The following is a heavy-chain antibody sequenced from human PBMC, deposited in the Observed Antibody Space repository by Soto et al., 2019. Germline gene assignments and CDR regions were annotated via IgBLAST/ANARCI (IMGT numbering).Heavy chain of an antibody. CDR1: GYTFSNYW. Sequence: GESLKISCKGSGYTFSNYWIGWVRQMPGKGLEWMGIIYPGDSSARYSPSFQGQVTISADKSINTAYLQWSSLKAPDTAMYYCARLGLTSYCSSASCYTMDVWGQGTTVTVSS. D-gene: IGHD2-2*02. J-gene: IGHJ6*02. V-gene: IGHV5-51*01. CDR2: IYPGDSSA. CDR3: ARLGLTSYCSSASCYTMDV.